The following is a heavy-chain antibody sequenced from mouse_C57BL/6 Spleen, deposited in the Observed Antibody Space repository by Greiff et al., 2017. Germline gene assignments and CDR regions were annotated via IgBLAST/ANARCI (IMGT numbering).Heavy chain of an antibody. CDR2: IDPSDSYT. V-gene: IGHV1-69*01. CDR3: ARSLLYDYAMDY. CDR1: GYTFTSYW. Sequence: QVQLQQPGAELVMPGASVKLSCKASGYTFTSYWMHWVKQRPGQGLEWIGEIDPSDSYTNYNQKFKGKSTLTVDKSSSTAYMQLSSLTSEDSAVYYCARSLLYDYAMDYWGQGTSVTVSS. J-gene: IGHJ4*01. D-gene: IGHD2-12*01.